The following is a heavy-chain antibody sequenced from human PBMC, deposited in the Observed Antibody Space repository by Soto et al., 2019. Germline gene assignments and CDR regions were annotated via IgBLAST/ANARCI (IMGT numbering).Heavy chain of an antibody. CDR2: IRRQIYSGTP. D-gene: IGHD2-21*01. CDR1: GFTFGDYS. CDR3: ARGGPLIPVVPDS. V-gene: IGHV3-49*04. J-gene: IGHJ5*01. Sequence: GGSLRLSCAGSGFTFGDYSMIWARQAPGKRLEWVGYIRRQIYSGTPEYAAAVKGRFIISRDDSNAIAYLQMSSLKTDDTAVYYCARGGPLIPVVPDSWGQGTLVTVSS.